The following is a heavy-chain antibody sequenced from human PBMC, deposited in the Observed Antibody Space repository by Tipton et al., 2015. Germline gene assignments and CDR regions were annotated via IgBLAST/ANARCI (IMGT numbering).Heavy chain of an antibody. V-gene: IGHV3-21*01. CDR2: ISSGGGFI. D-gene: IGHD6-19*01. J-gene: IGHJ4*02. Sequence: SLRLSCAASGFTFSSYVMSWVRQAPGKGLEWVSSISSGGGFIYYRDSVRGRFIISRDDAKNALYLQMNNLRAEDTAVYYCGREDRAFGSGDYWGQGTLVTVSS. CDR1: GFTFSSYV. CDR3: GREDRAFGSGDY.